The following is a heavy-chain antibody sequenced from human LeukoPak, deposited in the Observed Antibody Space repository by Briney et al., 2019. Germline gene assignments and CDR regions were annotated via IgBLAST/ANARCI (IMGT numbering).Heavy chain of an antibody. CDR1: GFTFWNYA. Sequence: QPGGSLRLSCVASGFTFWNYAVGWVRQAPGKGPEWVSSIINTGTATYYADAVKGQFTISRDNSKNTLYLQMSTLRVEDTALYYCVKDRAYLRRGFDDWGQGTLVTVSS. CDR3: VKDRAYLRRGFDD. CDR2: IINTGTAT. J-gene: IGHJ4*02. D-gene: IGHD2-21*01. V-gene: IGHV3-23*01.